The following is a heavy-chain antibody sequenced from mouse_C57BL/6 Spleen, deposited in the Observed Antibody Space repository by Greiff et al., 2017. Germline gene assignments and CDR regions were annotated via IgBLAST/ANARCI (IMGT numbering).Heavy chain of an antibody. CDR2: IDPAIGNT. CDR3: ARDYDPAWFAY. CDR1: GFTFNNTS. Sequence: EVQLQQPVAELVRPGASVKLSCTASGFTFNNTSMHWVKQSPEQGLEWIGRIDPAIGNTKYAPNFQGKATITADTSSNTAYLHLSSLTSEDTALYYCARDYDPAWFAYWGQVTLVSVSA. V-gene: IGHV14-3*01. J-gene: IGHJ3*01. D-gene: IGHD2-4*01.